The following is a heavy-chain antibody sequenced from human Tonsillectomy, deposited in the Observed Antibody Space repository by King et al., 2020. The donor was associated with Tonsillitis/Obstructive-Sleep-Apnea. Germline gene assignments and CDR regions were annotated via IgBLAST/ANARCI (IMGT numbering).Heavy chain of an antibody. CDR2: TYYRSNWYN. CDR3: AREQHAFDI. J-gene: IGHJ3*02. D-gene: IGHD6-13*01. CDR1: VDSVSSNSAA. Sequence: VHLQQSGPGLVKPSQTLSLTCAISVDSVSSNSAAWNWIRPSPPRALEWVGRTYYRSNWYNDYAVSVKSRITTNQDTSKNQFSLQLNSVTPEDTAVYYCAREQHAFDIWGQGTMVTVSS. V-gene: IGHV6-1*01.